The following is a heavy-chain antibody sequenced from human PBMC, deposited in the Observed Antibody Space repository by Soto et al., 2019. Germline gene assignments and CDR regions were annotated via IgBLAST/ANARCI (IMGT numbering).Heavy chain of an antibody. J-gene: IGHJ3*02. CDR1: GGTFSSYA. Sequence: SVKVSCKASGGTFSSYAISWVRQAPGQGLEWMGGIIPIFGTANYAQEFQGRVTITADKSTSTAYMELSSLRSEDTAVYYCAREFDTYDAFDIWGQGTMVTVSS. CDR3: AREFDTYDAFDI. D-gene: IGHD3-9*01. CDR2: IIPIFGTA. V-gene: IGHV1-69*06.